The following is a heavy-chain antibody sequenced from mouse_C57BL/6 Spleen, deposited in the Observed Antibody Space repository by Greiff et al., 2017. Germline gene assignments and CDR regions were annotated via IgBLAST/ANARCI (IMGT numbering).Heavy chain of an antibody. Sequence: QVQLQQSGAELVKPGASVKMSCKASGYTFTTYPIEWMKQNHGKSLEWIGNFHPYNDDTKYNEKFKGKATLTVEKSSSTVYLELSRLTSDDSAVYYCARAIYYGSKANGYFDVWGTGTTVTVSS. V-gene: IGHV1-47*01. D-gene: IGHD1-1*01. CDR2: FHPYNDDT. CDR1: GYTFTTYP. J-gene: IGHJ1*03. CDR3: ARAIYYGSKANGYFDV.